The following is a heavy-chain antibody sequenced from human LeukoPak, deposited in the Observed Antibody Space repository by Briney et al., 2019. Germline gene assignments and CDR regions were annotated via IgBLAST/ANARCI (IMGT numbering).Heavy chain of an antibody. CDR2: ITISSNFI. J-gene: IGHJ6*02. CDR1: GFSLSSYS. CDR3: ARDGHGDGFLSGYSYFGMDV. D-gene: IGHD3-3*01. Sequence: GGSLRLSCADSGFSLSSYSMNWVRQAPGKGLEWVSSITISSNFIYYADSVKGRFTISRDNAKSSLFLQMNSLRAEDTAVYFCARDGHGDGFLSGYSYFGMDVWGQGTTVTVSS. V-gene: IGHV3-21*01.